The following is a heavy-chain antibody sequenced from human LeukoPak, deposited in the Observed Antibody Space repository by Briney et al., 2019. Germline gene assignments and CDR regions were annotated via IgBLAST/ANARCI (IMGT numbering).Heavy chain of an antibody. CDR2: IYYSGST. Sequence: SQTLSLTCSVSGGSISSGDYYWSWIRQPPGKGLEWIGYIYYSGSTYYNPSLKSRVTISVDTSKNQFSLKLTSVTAADTAAYYCASLGYSSGHRNFDYWGQGTLVTVSS. CDR3: ASLGYSSGHRNFDY. D-gene: IGHD6-19*01. J-gene: IGHJ4*02. CDR1: GGSISSGDYY. V-gene: IGHV4-30-4*08.